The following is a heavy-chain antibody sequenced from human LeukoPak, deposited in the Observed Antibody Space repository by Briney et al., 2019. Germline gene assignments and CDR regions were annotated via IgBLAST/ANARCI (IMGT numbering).Heavy chain of an antibody. Sequence: SETLSLTCAVYGGSFSGYYWSWIRQPPGKGLEWIGEINHSGSTNYNPSLKSRVTISVDTSKNQFSLKLGSVTAADTAVYYCARAYNWNYGDYWGQGTLVTVSS. V-gene: IGHV4-34*01. CDR3: ARAYNWNYGDY. J-gene: IGHJ4*02. D-gene: IGHD1-7*01. CDR1: GGSFSGYY. CDR2: INHSGST.